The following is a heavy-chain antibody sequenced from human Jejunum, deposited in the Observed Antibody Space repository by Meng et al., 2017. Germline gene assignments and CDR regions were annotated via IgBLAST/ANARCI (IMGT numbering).Heavy chain of an antibody. CDR3: ATWTTSGYGTTWFDP. CDR1: GFTFSNYW. D-gene: IGHD3-22*01. V-gene: IGHV3-7*01. J-gene: IGHJ5*02. Sequence: GESLKISCVASGFTFSNYWMSWVRQAPGKGLEWVATIKSDGGDKYYADSVKGRFAIYRDNTQNSLYLHMSSLRAEDTALYYCATWTTSGYGTTWFDPWGQGSLVTVSS. CDR2: IKSDGGDK.